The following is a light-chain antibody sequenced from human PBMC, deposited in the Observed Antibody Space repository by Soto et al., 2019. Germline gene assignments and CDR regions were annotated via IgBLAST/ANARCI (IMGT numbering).Light chain of an antibody. J-gene: IGLJ2*01. Sequence: QSVVTQPPSVSGTPGQRVTIFCSGRRSNIGSNLVYWYQQLPGTAPKLLIFSNDQRPSGVPDRFSGSRSGTSASLAISGLRSEDEGDYYCAAWDDSLSGLVFGGGTKLTVL. CDR1: RSNIGSNL. V-gene: IGLV1-47*02. CDR2: SND. CDR3: AAWDDSLSGLV.